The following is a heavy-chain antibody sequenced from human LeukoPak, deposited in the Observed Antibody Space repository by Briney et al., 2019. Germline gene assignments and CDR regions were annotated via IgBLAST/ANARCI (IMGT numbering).Heavy chain of an antibody. J-gene: IGHJ3*02. CDR2: ITGGGITA. Sequence: PGGSLRLSCAVSGFTFRSYAMSWVRQAPGKGLEWVASITGGGITAYYADSVKGQFAISRDNSKNTLYLQMNSLRVEDTAVYYCAKNTVGETIGWDAYDIWGHGTLGAVSS. D-gene: IGHD1-26*01. CDR1: GFTFRSYA. V-gene: IGHV3-23*01. CDR3: AKNTVGETIGWDAYDI.